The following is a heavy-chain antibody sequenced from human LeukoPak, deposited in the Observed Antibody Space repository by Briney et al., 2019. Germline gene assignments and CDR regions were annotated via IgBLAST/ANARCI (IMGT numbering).Heavy chain of an antibody. CDR3: AKDLQGSSWYSPDY. Sequence: PGGSLRLSCAASGFTFSGYAMTWDRQGPGKGLEWVSVISGSGGSTYYADSVKGRFTISRDNSKNTLYLQMNSLRAEDTAVYYCAKDLQGSSWYSPDYWGQGTLVTVSS. J-gene: IGHJ4*02. D-gene: IGHD6-13*01. CDR2: ISGSGGST. CDR1: GFTFSGYA. V-gene: IGHV3-23*01.